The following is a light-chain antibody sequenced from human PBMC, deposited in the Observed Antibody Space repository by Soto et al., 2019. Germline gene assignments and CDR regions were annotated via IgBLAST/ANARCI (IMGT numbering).Light chain of an antibody. CDR1: NSDVGGFNY. CDR2: EVS. V-gene: IGLV2-14*01. J-gene: IGLJ2*01. Sequence: QSALTQPASVSGSPGQSITISCTGTNSDVGGFNYVSWYQQLPGKAPKLMIYEVSSRPSGVSNRFSGSKSGNTASLTISGLQAEDEADYYCSSHTSSSTPVVFGGGTQLTVL. CDR3: SSHTSSSTPVV.